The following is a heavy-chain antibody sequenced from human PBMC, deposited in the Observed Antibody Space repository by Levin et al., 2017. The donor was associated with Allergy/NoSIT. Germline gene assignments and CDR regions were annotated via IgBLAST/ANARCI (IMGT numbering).Heavy chain of an antibody. CDR2: MNPNSGNT. CDR1: GYTFTSYD. D-gene: IGHD3-10*01. V-gene: IGHV1-8*01. J-gene: IGHJ6*02. CDR3: ARDRMVRGVRPYYYYGMDV. Sequence: ASVKVSCKASGYTFTSYDINWVRQATGQGLEWMGWMNPNSGNTGYAQKFQGRVTMTRNTSISTAYMELSSLRSEDTAVYYCARDRMVRGVRPYYYYGMDVWGQGTTVTVSS.